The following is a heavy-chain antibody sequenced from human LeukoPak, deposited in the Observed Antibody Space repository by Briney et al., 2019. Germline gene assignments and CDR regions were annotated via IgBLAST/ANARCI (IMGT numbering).Heavy chain of an antibody. CDR2: INPNSDGT. CDR3: ARSRATYYYDSTLAYDY. J-gene: IGHJ4*02. D-gene: IGHD3-22*01. Sequence: ASVKVSCKASGYTFTGYYMHWVRQAPGQGLEWMGWINPNSDGTNYAQKFQGRVTMTRDTSISTAYMELSRLRSDDTAVYYCARSRATYYYDSTLAYDYWGQGTLVTVSS. CDR1: GYTFTGYY. V-gene: IGHV1-2*02.